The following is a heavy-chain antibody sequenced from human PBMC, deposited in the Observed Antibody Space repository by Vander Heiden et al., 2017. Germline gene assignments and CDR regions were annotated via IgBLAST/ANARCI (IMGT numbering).Heavy chain of an antibody. Sequence: QVQLVQSGAEVKKPGSSVKVSCKASGGTFSSYAISWVRQAPGQGLEWMGGIIPIFGTANYAQKFQGRVTRTADESTSTAYMELSSLRSEDTAVYYCAVGSSGYYSPGYYYYYYGMDVWGQGTTVTVSS. CDR3: AVGSSGYYSPGYYYYYYGMDV. CDR2: IIPIFGTA. V-gene: IGHV1-69*01. CDR1: GGTFSSYA. J-gene: IGHJ6*02. D-gene: IGHD3-22*01.